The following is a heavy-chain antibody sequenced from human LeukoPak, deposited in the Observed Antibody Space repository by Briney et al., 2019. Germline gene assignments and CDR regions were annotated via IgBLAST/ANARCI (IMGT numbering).Heavy chain of an antibody. Sequence: GSLRLSCAASGFTFSSYGMHWVRQAPGKGLEWVAVIWYDGSNKYYADSVKGRFTISRDNSKNTLYLQMNSLRAEDTAVYYCARDKVDDNFDYWGQGTLVTVSS. V-gene: IGHV3-33*01. CDR1: GFTFSSYG. J-gene: IGHJ4*02. CDR2: IWYDGSNK. CDR3: ARDKVDDNFDY. D-gene: IGHD1-1*01.